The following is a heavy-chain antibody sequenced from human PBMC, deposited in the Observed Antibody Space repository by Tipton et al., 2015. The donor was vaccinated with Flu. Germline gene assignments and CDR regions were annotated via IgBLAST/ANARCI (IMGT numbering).Heavy chain of an antibody. D-gene: IGHD3-3*01. V-gene: IGHV1-18*01. Sequence: QLVQSGAEVKKPGASVKVSCKASGYTFTSYGISWVRQAPGQGLEWMGWISAYNGNTNYAQKLQGRVTMTTDTSTSTAYMELRSLRSDDPAVYYCARDRGYDFWSGYYAYYYYGMDVWGQGTTVTVSS. CDR1: GYTFTSYG. CDR3: ARDRGYDFWSGYYAYYYYGMDV. CDR2: ISAYNGNT. J-gene: IGHJ6*02.